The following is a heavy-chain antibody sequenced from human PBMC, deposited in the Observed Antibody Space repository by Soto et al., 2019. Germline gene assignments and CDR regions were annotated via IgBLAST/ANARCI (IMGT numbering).Heavy chain of an antibody. Sequence: QITLKESGPTLVEPTQTLTLTCSFSGFSLSTSGVGVGWLRQAPGKALECLGIISWDNDRRYNPSLKKRLTLTKHTSKNQVILTMTHMEPVDTAAYYCAHRRPYSSYWDVGWFDTWGQGTPVTVS. V-gene: IGHV2-5*02. J-gene: IGHJ5*02. CDR1: GFSLSTSGVG. CDR2: ISWDNDR. D-gene: IGHD2-21*01. CDR3: AHRRPYSSYWDVGWFDT.